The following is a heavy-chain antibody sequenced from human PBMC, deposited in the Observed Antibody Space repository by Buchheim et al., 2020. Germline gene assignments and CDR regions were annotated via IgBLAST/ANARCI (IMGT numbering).Heavy chain of an antibody. D-gene: IGHD3-16*01. Sequence: QLQLQESGPGLVKPSETLSLTCTVSGGSISSSSYYWGWIRQPPGKGLEWIGSIYYSGSTYYNPSLKSRVTISVDTSKNQFSLKLSSVTAADTAVYYCARVNLGSRLVLDRRRYYGMDVWGQGTT. CDR2: IYYSGST. V-gene: IGHV4-39*07. J-gene: IGHJ6*02. CDR3: ARVNLGSRLVLDRRRYYGMDV. CDR1: GGSISSSSYY.